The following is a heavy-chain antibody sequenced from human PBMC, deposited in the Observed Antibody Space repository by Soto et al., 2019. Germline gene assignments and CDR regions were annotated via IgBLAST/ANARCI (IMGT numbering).Heavy chain of an antibody. V-gene: IGHV3-23*01. CDR1: GFAFSDYS. J-gene: IGHJ4*02. CDR3: AKETEGSGWTLDS. D-gene: IGHD6-19*01. CDR2: ISGGGGNT. Sequence: DVQLLESGGGVVQSGGSLRLSCSASGFAFSDYSMHWVRQAPGKGPEWVSAISGGGGNTYYAGSVNGRFTISRDNSRNTLYLQMHSLRDDDTAVYYCAKETEGSGWTLDSWGQVTRSTVSS.